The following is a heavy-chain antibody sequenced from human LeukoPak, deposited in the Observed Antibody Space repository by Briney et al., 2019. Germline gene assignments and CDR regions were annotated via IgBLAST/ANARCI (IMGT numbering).Heavy chain of an antibody. CDR1: GDSVSSNSAA. D-gene: IGHD6-25*01. Sequence: SQTLSLTCAISGDSVSSNSAAWNWVRQSPSRGLEWLGRTYYTSKWNTDYAVSAKSRIVVNPDTSKNQFSLQLNSVTSEDTAVYYCARGRASAFDVWGQGTMVTVSS. V-gene: IGHV6-1*01. J-gene: IGHJ3*01. CDR3: ARGRASAFDV. CDR2: TYYTSKWNT.